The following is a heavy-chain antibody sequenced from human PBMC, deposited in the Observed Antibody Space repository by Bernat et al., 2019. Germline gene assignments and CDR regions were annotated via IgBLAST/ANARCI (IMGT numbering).Heavy chain of an antibody. D-gene: IGHD1-26*01. V-gene: IGHV3-23*01. Sequence: VQLLESGGGLVQPGGSLRLSCAASGFTFSSYAMSWVRQAPGKGLEWVSAISGSGGSTYYADSVKGRFTISRDNSKNTLYLQMNSLRAEDTAVYYCAKDLLVGAHLRSGMDVWGQGTTVTVSS. J-gene: IGHJ6*02. CDR1: GFTFSSYA. CDR2: ISGSGGST. CDR3: AKDLLVGAHLRSGMDV.